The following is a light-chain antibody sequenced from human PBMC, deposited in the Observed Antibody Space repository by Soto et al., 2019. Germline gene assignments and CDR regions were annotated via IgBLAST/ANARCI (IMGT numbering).Light chain of an antibody. CDR3: CSYAGSSTAHR. J-gene: IGLJ2*01. CDR1: SSDVGSYNL. V-gene: IGLV2-23*02. Sequence: QSALTQPASVSGSPGQSITISCTGTSSDVGSYNLVSWYQQHPGKVPKLMIYEVSKRPSGVSDRFSGSKSGYTASLTISGLQAEDEADYYCCSYAGSSTAHRFGGGTKVTVL. CDR2: EVS.